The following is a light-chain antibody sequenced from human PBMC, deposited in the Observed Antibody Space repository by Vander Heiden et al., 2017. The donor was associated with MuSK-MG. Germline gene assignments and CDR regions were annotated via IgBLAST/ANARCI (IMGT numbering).Light chain of an antibody. V-gene: IGKV1-39*01. CDR3: QQRDSTPYT. CDR2: AVS. Sequence: DIQMTQSPSSLSASVGDRVTITCRASQSISSYLNWYQQKPGKAPKLLIYAVSSSLSGVPSPSSGRASGSAFTLTVRMLQPEDFATYSSQQRDSTPYTYGQGTKMDIK. J-gene: IGKJ2*01. CDR1: QSISSY.